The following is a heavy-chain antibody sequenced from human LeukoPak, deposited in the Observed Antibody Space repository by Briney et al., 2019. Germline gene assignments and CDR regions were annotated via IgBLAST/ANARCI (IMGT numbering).Heavy chain of an antibody. J-gene: IGHJ4*02. CDR3: ATRITIFGVVSFPNYFDY. Sequence: GESLKISCKGSGYSFTSYWIGWVRQMPGKGLEWMGIIYPGDSDTRYSPSFQGQVTISADKSISTAYLQWSSLKASDTAMYYCATRITIFGVVSFPNYFDYWGQGTLVTVSS. CDR1: GYSFTSYW. D-gene: IGHD3-3*01. CDR2: IYPGDSDT. V-gene: IGHV5-51*01.